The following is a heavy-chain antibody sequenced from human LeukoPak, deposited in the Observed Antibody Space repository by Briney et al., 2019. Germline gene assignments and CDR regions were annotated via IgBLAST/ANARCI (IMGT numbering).Heavy chain of an antibody. J-gene: IGHJ5*02. CDR3: AKSKEVWCVAFDP. D-gene: IGHD2-21*01. CDR1: GFTFSNYA. Sequence: GGSLRLSCAASGFTFSNYAMSWVRQSAGKGLEWVSSISASTSTTYYSHSVRGRSTPARNTTNKTFYKQMNSLTVDATAVYYCAKSKEVWCVAFDPWGQGTLVTVSS. CDR2: ISASTSTT. V-gene: IGHV3-23*01.